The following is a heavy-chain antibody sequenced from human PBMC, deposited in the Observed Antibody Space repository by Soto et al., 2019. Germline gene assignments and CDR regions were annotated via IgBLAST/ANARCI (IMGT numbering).Heavy chain of an antibody. CDR2: ISPNTGGT. V-gene: IGHV1-2*02. Sequence: ASVKVSCKASGYTFTDYYMHWVRQAPGQGREWMGWISPNTGGTDHAQKFQGRVTITRDTSISTAYLELTRLTFDDTAVYYCARPEVSYSSSWDPLDYWGQGTPVTVSS. D-gene: IGHD6-13*01. CDR3: ARPEVSYSSSWDPLDY. J-gene: IGHJ4*02. CDR1: GYTFTDYY.